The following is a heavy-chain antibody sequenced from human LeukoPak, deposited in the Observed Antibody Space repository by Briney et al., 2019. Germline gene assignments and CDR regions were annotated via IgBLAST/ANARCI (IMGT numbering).Heavy chain of an antibody. J-gene: IGHJ5*02. V-gene: IGHV3-74*01. D-gene: IGHD6-13*01. CDR2: INSDGSST. CDR1: GFTFSSYW. Sequence: PGGSLRLSYAASGFTFSSYWMHWVRQAPGKGLVWVSRINSDGSSTSYADSVKGRFTISRDNSKNTLYLQMNSLRAEDTAVYYCARDRVYSSSWSTQPYAGRNNWFDPWGQGTLVTVSS. CDR3: ARDRVYSSSWSTQPYAGRNNWFDP.